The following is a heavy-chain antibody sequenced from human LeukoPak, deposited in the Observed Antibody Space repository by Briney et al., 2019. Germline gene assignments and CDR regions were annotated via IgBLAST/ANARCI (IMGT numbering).Heavy chain of an antibody. CDR3: ARDRGPATAIFDY. CDR2: IYHSGST. CDR1: GYSISSGYY. J-gene: IGHJ4*02. V-gene: IGHV4-38-2*02. D-gene: IGHD2-21*02. Sequence: SETLSLTCTVSGYSISSGYYWGWIRQPPGKGLQWIGSIYHSGSTYYNPSLKSRVTTSVDTSKNQFSLKLSSVTAADTAVYYCARDRGPATAIFDYWGQGTLVTVSS.